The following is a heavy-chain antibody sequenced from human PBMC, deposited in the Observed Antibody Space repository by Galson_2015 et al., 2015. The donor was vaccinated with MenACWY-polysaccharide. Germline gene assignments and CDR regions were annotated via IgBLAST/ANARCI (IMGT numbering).Heavy chain of an antibody. J-gene: IGHJ1*01. CDR1: GYSFTDYY. Sequence: SVKVSCKAPGYSFTDYYMHWVRQAPGQGFEWMGWIDPNSGGRNYAQQFQGRVIMTRDTPINAAYMELNILRSDDTAVYYCARSSSTTLHWGQGTLVTVSS. V-gene: IGHV1-2*02. D-gene: IGHD2-2*01. CDR2: IDPNSGGR. CDR3: ARSSSTTLH.